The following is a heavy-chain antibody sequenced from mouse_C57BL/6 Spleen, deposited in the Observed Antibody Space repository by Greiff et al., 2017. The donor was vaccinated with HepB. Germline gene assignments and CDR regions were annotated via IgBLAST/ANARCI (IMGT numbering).Heavy chain of an antibody. CDR1: GYTFTDYN. CDR2: INPNNGGT. D-gene: IGHD2-3*01. CDR3: AIGWGARRTDYYAMDY. J-gene: IGHJ4*01. V-gene: IGHV1-22*01. Sequence: EVQLQQSGPELVKPGASVKMSCQASGYTFTDYNMHWVKQSHGKSLEWIGYINPNNGGTSYNQKFKGKATLTVNKSSSTAYMELRSLTSEDSAVYYCAIGWGARRTDYYAMDYWGQGTSVTVSS.